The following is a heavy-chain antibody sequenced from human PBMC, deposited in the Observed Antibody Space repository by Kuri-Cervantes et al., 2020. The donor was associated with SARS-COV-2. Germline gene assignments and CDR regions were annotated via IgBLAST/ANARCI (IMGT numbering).Heavy chain of an antibody. CDR1: GFTFSSYG. J-gene: IGHJ6*02. D-gene: IGHD2-2*02. CDR3: ARAGQYQLLYDTKEAYYYGMDV. Sequence: GGSLRLSCAASGFTFSSYGMNWVRQAPGKGLEWLAVIWYDGSNKYYADSVNGRFTISRDNSKNTLYLQMNSLRAEDTAVYYCARAGQYQLLYDTKEAYYYGMDVWGQGTTVTVSS. CDR2: IWYDGSNK. V-gene: IGHV3-33*01.